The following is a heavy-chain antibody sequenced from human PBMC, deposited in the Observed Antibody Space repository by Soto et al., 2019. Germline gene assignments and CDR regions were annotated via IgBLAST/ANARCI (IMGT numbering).Heavy chain of an antibody. J-gene: IGHJ4*02. CDR3: ARVGGTAARRQGLDF. CDR2: ISYDGSNK. D-gene: IGHD6-6*01. CDR1: GFTFSSYS. Sequence: QVQLVESGGGVVQPGRSLRLSCAASGFTFSSYSMHWVRQAPGKGLEWVAVISYDGSNKYYADAVKGRFTTSRDNSKSTLYLRMNCLRLEDTAVYYCARVGGTAARRQGLDFWGQGTLVTVSS. V-gene: IGHV3-30-3*01.